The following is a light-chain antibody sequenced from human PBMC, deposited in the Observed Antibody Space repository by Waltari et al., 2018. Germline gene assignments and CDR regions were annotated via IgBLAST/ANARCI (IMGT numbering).Light chain of an antibody. J-gene: IGLJ3*02. CDR1: TSNIATNT. V-gene: IGLV1-44*01. Sequence: QSVLTQPPSASGTPGQRVTISCSGGTSNIATNTVNWYQHLPGTAPKLLIDSNIQRPSGVPDRFSGSQSGTSASLAISGLQSEDEGDYYCSAWDDALNGYLFGGGTKLTVL. CDR3: SAWDDALNGYL. CDR2: SNI.